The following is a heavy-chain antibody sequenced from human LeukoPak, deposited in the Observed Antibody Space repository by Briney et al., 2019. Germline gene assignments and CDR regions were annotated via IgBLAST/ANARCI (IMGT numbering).Heavy chain of an antibody. Sequence: QPGGSLRPSCAASGFTFSSYGMHWVRQAPGKGLEWVAVIWYDGRNKFYADSLKGRFTISRDNSKNTLYLQMNSLRAEDTAVYYCARVNRGDAFDIWGQGTLVTVSS. V-gene: IGHV3-33*01. J-gene: IGHJ3*02. D-gene: IGHD3-16*02. CDR2: IWYDGRNK. CDR1: GFTFSSYG. CDR3: ARVNRGDAFDI.